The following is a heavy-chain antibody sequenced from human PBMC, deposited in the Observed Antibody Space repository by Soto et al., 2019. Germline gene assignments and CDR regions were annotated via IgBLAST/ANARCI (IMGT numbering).Heavy chain of an antibody. V-gene: IGHV4-4*07. CDR1: GGSIYTYS. CDR3: ATIVGANDY. J-gene: IGHJ4*02. Sequence: TLSLTCTVSGGSIYTYSWTWLRQPAGKGLKWIGHIYSSGSANYNPSLKSRVSMSVDTSKNQFSLKLNSVTAADTAVYYCATIVGANDYWGQGALVTVSS. CDR2: IYSSGSA. D-gene: IGHD1-26*01.